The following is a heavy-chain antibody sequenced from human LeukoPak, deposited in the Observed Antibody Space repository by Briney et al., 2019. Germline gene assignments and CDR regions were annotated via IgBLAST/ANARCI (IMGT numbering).Heavy chain of an antibody. Sequence: PSETLSLTCAVYGVSFSGYYWSWIRQPPGKGLEWIGEINHSGSTNYNPSLKSRVTISVDTSKSQFSLKLSSVTAADTAFYYCARAGYLRSGIYLPKFDIWGQGTLVTVSS. CDR1: GVSFSGYY. J-gene: IGHJ3*02. D-gene: IGHD2-15*01. CDR3: ARAGYLRSGIYLPKFDI. V-gene: IGHV4-34*01. CDR2: INHSGST.